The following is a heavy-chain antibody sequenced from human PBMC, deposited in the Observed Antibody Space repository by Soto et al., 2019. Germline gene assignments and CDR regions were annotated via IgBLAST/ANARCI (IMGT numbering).Heavy chain of an antibody. CDR2: IYRSGTA. D-gene: IGHD2-21*01. CDR3: ARHIGVPGTTGFDY. V-gene: IGHV4-4*02. CDR1: GGSISDNNW. J-gene: IGHJ4*02. Sequence: QVQLQESGPGLVRPSGTPSLTCAVSGGSISDNNWWSWVRQPPGKGLEWIGEIYRSGTANYNPSLNSRVTISMDKSKNQISLHLYSVTAADSAVYYCARHIGVPGTTGFDYWGQGTLVTVSS.